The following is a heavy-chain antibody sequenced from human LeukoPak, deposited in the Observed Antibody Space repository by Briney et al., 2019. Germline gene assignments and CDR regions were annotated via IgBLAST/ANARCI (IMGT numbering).Heavy chain of an antibody. CDR3: ARGRYCSGGSCYEYNWFDP. D-gene: IGHD2-15*01. CDR1: GGSISSYY. J-gene: IGHJ5*02. V-gene: IGHV4-59*08. Sequence: PSETLSLTCTVSGGSISSYYWSWIRQPPGKGLEWIGYIDYSGSPNYNPSLKSRGTISGDTSKNQFSLKLNSVTAADTAVYYCARGRYCSGGSCYEYNWFDPWGQGTLVTVSS. CDR2: IDYSGSP.